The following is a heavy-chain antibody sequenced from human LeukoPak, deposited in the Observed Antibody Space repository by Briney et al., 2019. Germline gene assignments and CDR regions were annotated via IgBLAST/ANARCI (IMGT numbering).Heavy chain of an antibody. V-gene: IGHV3-23*01. D-gene: IGHD6-6*01. Sequence: GGSLRLSCAASGFTFSSYAMSWVRQAPGKGLEWVSAISGSGGSTYYADSVKGRFTISRDNSKNTLYLQMNSLRAEDTAVYYCAKGGSIAARFALFLFDYWGQGTLVTVSS. CDR1: GFTFSSYA. CDR2: ISGSGGST. J-gene: IGHJ4*02. CDR3: AKGGSIAARFALFLFDY.